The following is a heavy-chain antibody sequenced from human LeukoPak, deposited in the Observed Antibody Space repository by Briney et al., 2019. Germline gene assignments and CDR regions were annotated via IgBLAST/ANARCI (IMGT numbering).Heavy chain of an antibody. J-gene: IGHJ3*02. Sequence: ASVKVSCKASGYTFTTYDINWVRQATGQGLEWMGWMNPNSGNTGYAQKFQSRVNMTRNISTGTAYMELSSLKSEDTAVYYCARVNTYYYGSGVSRAFHMWGQGTMVTVSS. CDR3: ARVNTYYYGSGVSRAFHM. CDR2: MNPNSGNT. CDR1: GYTFTTYD. V-gene: IGHV1-8*01. D-gene: IGHD3-10*01.